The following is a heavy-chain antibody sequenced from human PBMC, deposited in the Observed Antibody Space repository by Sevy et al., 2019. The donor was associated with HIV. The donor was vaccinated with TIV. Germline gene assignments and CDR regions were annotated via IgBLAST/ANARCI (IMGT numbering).Heavy chain of an antibody. V-gene: IGHV3-53*05. CDR2: IYGGGET. CDR3: AKDYYYGSGSYYNAGYFDY. J-gene: IGHJ4*02. CDR1: GFSVSSNF. Sequence: GGSLRLSCAASGFSVSSNFMSWVRQAPGRGLEWVSIIYGGGETYYGESVKGRFTISRDSSRNTLYLQMNSLRAEDTAVYYCAKDYYYGSGSYYNAGYFDYWGQGTLVTVSS. D-gene: IGHD3-10*01.